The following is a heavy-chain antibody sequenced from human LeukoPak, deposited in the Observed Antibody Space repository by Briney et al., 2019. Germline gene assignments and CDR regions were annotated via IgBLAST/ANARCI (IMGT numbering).Heavy chain of an antibody. CDR2: INPSGGST. J-gene: IGHJ5*02. CDR3: ARGSGRRRFDP. D-gene: IGHD3-10*01. CDR1: GYTFTSYY. Sequence: PGASVKVSCKASGYTFTSYYMHWVRQAPGQGLEWMGIINPSGGSTSYAQKFQGRVTMTRNTSISTAYMELSSLRSEDTAVYYCARGSGRRRFDPWGQGTLVTVSS. V-gene: IGHV1-46*01.